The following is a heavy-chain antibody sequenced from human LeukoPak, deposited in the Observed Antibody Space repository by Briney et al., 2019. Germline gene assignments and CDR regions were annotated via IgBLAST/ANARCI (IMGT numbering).Heavy chain of an antibody. J-gene: IGHJ4*02. Sequence: GGSLRLSCAASGFTFSSYSMNWVRQAPGKGLEWVANIKQDGSEKYYVDSVKGRFTISRDNAKNSLYLQMNSLRAEDTAVYYCARRYFDYWGQGTLVTVSS. CDR1: GFTFSSYS. CDR3: ARRYFDY. CDR2: IKQDGSEK. V-gene: IGHV3-7*01.